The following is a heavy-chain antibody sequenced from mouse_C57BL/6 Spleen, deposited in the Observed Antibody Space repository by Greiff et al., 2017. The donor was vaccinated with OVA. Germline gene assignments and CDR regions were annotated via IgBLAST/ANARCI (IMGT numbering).Heavy chain of an antibody. CDR3: ARPTAQATEFAY. CDR1: GYTFTSSW. Sequence: QVQLQQPGAELVRPGSSVKLSCKASGYTFTSSWLDWVKQRPGQGLEWIGNIYPSDSETHYNQKFKDKATLTVDKSSSTAYMQLSSLTSEDSAVDDCARPTAQATEFAYWGQGTLVTVSA. CDR2: IYPSDSET. V-gene: IGHV1-61*01. J-gene: IGHJ3*01. D-gene: IGHD3-2*02.